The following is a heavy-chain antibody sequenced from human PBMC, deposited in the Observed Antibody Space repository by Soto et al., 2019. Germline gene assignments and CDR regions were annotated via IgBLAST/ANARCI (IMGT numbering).Heavy chain of an antibody. CDR1: GFTFSSYA. CDR3: ATIPAAIMYVPYYFDY. V-gene: IGHV3-23*01. D-gene: IGHD2-2*01. J-gene: IGHJ4*02. Sequence: GSLRLSCAASGFTFSSYAMSWVRQAPGKGLEWVSAISGSGGSTYYADSVKGRFTISRDNSKNTPYLQMNSLRAEDTAVYYCATIPAAIMYVPYYFDYWGQGTLVTVSS. CDR2: ISGSGGST.